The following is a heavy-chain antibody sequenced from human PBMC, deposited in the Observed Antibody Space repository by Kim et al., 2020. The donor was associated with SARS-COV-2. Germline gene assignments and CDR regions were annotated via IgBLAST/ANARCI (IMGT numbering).Heavy chain of an antibody. V-gene: IGHV4-59*01. CDR1: SDSMNTYY. D-gene: IGHD1-1*01. J-gene: IGHJ4*02. CDR3: TRSPGGY. Sequence: SETLSLTCTVSSDSMNTYYWTWVRQPPGKGLQWIGNVHYTGGTHYNPSLESRVTISLDTSKTQFSLKLTSVTAADTAIYYCTRSPGGYWGQGILVTVPS. CDR2: VHYTGGT.